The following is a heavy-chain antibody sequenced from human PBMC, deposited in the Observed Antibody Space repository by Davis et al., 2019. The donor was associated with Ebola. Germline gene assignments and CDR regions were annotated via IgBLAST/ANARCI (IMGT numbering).Heavy chain of an antibody. CDR1: GYTFTSYG. CDR2: ISAYNGNT. Sequence: AASVKVSCKASGYTFTSYGISWVRQAPGQGLEWMGWISAYNGNTNYVQKLQGRVTMTTDTSTSTAYMELRSLRSDDTAVYYCARCLDVGLVVTGDFDYWGQGTLVTVSS. J-gene: IGHJ4*02. V-gene: IGHV1-18*01. CDR3: ARCLDVGLVVTGDFDY. D-gene: IGHD4-23*01.